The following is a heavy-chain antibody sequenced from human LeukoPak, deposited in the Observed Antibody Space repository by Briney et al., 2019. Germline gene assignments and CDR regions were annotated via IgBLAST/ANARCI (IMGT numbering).Heavy chain of an antibody. D-gene: IGHD2-2*01. CDR3: ARDLGYCSSTSCCFGY. Sequence: GGSLRLSCAASGFTFSSYWMSWVRQAPGKGLEWVANIKQDGSEKYYVDSVKGRFTISRDNAKNSLYLQMNSLRAEDTAVYYCARDLGYCSSTSCCFGYWGQGTLVTVSS. CDR2: IKQDGSEK. V-gene: IGHV3-7*01. J-gene: IGHJ4*02. CDR1: GFTFSSYW.